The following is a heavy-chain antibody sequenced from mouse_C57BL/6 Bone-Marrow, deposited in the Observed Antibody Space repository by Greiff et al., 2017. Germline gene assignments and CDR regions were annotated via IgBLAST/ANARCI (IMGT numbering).Heavy chain of an antibody. V-gene: IGHV1-82*01. Sequence: VQLKQSGPELVKPGASVKISCKASGYAFSSSWMNWVKQRPGKGLEWIGRIYPGDGDTNYNGKFKGKATLTADKSSSTAYMQLSSLTSEDSAVYFCARSLYDGYWYFDVWGTGTTVTVSS. D-gene: IGHD2-12*01. CDR1: GYAFSSSW. CDR2: IYPGDGDT. CDR3: ARSLYDGYWYFDV. J-gene: IGHJ1*03.